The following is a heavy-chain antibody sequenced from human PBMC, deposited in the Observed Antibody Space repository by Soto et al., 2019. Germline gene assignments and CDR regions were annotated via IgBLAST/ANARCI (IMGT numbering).Heavy chain of an antibody. D-gene: IGHD5-12*01. Sequence: LTCTVSGASISSSSYDWGWIRQPPGKGPEWIGSIRYSGTTYYSVSLKSRVTISVDTSENQLSLKLTSVTAADTALYYCARHDRKAVPSTMGWFDPWGQGILVT. CDR2: IRYSGTT. CDR1: GASISSSSYD. J-gene: IGHJ5*02. V-gene: IGHV4-39*01. CDR3: ARHDRKAVPSTMGWFDP.